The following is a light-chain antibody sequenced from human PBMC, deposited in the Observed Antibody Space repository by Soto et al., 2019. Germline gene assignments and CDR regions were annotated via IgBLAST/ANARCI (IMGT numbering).Light chain of an antibody. CDR2: EDN. Sequence: NFMLTQPHSVSESPGKTVTISCTGSSGSIASNYVQGYQQRPGSAPTTVIYEDNQRPSGVPDRFSGSIDSSSNSASLTISGLKTEDEADYYCQSYDIDVFGSGTQLTVL. J-gene: IGLJ6*01. CDR1: SGSIASNY. V-gene: IGLV6-57*02. CDR3: QSYDIDV.